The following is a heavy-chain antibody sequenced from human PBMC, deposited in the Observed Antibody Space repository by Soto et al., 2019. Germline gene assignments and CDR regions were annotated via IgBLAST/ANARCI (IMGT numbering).Heavy chain of an antibody. CDR1: VGTFSSYA. CDR2: IIPIFGTA. Sequence: SVKVSCKASVGTFSSYAISWVRQAPGQGLEWMGGIIPIFGTANYAQKFQGRVTITADESTSTAYMELSSLRSEDTAVYYCARGYCTNGVCYTPYYYYGMDVWAQGTTVTVSS. D-gene: IGHD2-8*01. CDR3: ARGYCTNGVCYTPYYYYGMDV. V-gene: IGHV1-69*13. J-gene: IGHJ6*02.